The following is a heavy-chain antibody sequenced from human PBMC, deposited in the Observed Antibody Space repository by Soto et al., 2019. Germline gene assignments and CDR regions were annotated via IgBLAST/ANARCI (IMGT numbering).Heavy chain of an antibody. J-gene: IGHJ4*02. CDR2: IYYSGSI. D-gene: IGHD5-18*01. CDR3: ARDNGYSYGYTLDH. Sequence: SETLSLTCAVYGGSFSSYYWSWIRQPPGKGLEWIGYIYYSGSINYNPSLKSRVTILVDTSKNQFSLKLSSVTAADTAVYYCARDNGYSYGYTLDHWGQGTLVTVSS. CDR1: GGSFSSYY. V-gene: IGHV4-59*01.